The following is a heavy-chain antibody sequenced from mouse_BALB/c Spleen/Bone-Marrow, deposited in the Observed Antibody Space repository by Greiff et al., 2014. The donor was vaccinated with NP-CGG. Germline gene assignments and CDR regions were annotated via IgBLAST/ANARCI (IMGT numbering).Heavy chain of an antibody. CDR2: IHPYNDGT. D-gene: IGHD2-10*02. J-gene: IGHJ2*01. CDR3: ARTILGYYFDY. V-gene: IGHV1-14*01. Sequence: EVQLQQSGPEPVKPGASVKMSCKASGYTFTSYVMHWVKKKPGQGLEWIGYIHPYNDGTKYNERFKGKATLTSAKSSSTAYMELSSLTSEDSAVYYCARTILGYYFDYWGQGTTLTVSS. CDR1: GYTFTSYV.